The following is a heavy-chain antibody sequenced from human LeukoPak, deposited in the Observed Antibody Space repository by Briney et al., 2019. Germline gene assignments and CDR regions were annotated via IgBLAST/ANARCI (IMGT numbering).Heavy chain of an antibody. Sequence: SETLSLTCAVSADSFSSHYWTWIRQPPGKGLEWIGYISYIGSTNYNPSLKSRVTISIDTSKNQFSLKLSSVTAADTAVYYCARDLVAVTKGFDIWGQGTMVSVSS. CDR3: ARDLVAVTKGFDI. CDR1: ADSFSSHY. V-gene: IGHV4-59*11. D-gene: IGHD2-21*02. CDR2: ISYIGST. J-gene: IGHJ3*02.